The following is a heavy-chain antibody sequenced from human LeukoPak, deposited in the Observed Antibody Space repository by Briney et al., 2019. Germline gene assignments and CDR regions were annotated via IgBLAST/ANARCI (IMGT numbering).Heavy chain of an antibody. CDR2: FDPEDGET. V-gene: IGHV1-24*01. Sequence: ASVKVPCKVSGYTLTELSMHWVRQAPGKGLEWMGGFDPEDGETIYAQKFQGRVTMTEDTSTDTAYMELSSLRSEDTAVYYCATQRYYYDSSGYYGWGQGTLVTVSS. CDR1: GYTLTELS. D-gene: IGHD3-22*01. J-gene: IGHJ4*02. CDR3: ATQRYYYDSSGYYG.